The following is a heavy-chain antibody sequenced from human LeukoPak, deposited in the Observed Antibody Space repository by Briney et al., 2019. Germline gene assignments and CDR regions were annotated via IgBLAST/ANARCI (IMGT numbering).Heavy chain of an antibody. Sequence: PGGALRLSCAASGFTFSNAWMNWVRQAPGKGREWVGRIKSKTDGGTTDYAAPVKGRFAISRDDSKNTLYLQMNSLKTEDTAVYYCTTEEYYDSRVLDYWGQGTLVTVSS. J-gene: IGHJ4*02. CDR3: TTEEYYDSRVLDY. CDR2: IKSKTDGGTT. V-gene: IGHV3-15*07. D-gene: IGHD3-22*01. CDR1: GFTFSNAW.